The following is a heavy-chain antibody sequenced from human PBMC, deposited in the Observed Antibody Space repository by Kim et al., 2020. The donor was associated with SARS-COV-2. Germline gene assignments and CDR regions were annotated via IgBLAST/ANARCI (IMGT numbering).Heavy chain of an antibody. CDR2: INPSGGST. CDR3: ARGSGGVWGSYRQDGFDY. D-gene: IGHD3-16*02. Sequence: ASVKVSCKASGYTFTSYYMHWVRQAPGQGLEWMGIINPSGGSTSYAQKFQGRVTMTRDTSTSTVYMELSSLRSEDTAVYYCARGSGGVWGSYRQDGFDYWGQGTLVTVSS. CDR1: GYTFTSYY. J-gene: IGHJ4*02. V-gene: IGHV1-46*01.